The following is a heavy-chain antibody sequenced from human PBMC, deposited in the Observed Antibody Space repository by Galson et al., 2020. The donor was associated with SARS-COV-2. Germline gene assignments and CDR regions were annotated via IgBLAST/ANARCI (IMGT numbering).Heavy chain of an antibody. CDR2: ISSSSSYI. J-gene: IGHJ5*02. D-gene: IGHD6-19*01. CDR1: GFTFSSYS. Sequence: GESLKISCAASGFTFSSYSMNWVRQAPGKGLEWVSSISSSSSYIYYADSVKGRFTISRDNAKNSLYLQMNSLRAEDTAVYYCARGPIAVAGPDNWFDPWGQGTLVTVFS. CDR3: ARGPIAVAGPDNWFDP. V-gene: IGHV3-21*01.